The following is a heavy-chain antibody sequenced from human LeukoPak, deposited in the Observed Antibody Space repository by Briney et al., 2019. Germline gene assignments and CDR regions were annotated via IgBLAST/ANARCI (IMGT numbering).Heavy chain of an antibody. CDR3: ARDAPYSSSWYVPFDY. V-gene: IGHV1-18*01. CDR2: ISGYNGNT. J-gene: IGHJ4*02. D-gene: IGHD6-13*01. CDR1: GYTFTNYG. Sequence: GASVKVSCKTSGYTFTNYGISWVRQAPGQGLEWMGWISGYNGNTNYAQNLQGRVTMTTDTSTSTAYMELRSLTSDDTAPYYCARDAPYSSSWYVPFDYWGQGTLVTVSS.